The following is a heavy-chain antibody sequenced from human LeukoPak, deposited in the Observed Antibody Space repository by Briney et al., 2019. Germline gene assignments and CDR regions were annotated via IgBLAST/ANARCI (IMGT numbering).Heavy chain of an antibody. J-gene: IGHJ4*02. Sequence: ASVKVSCKVSGYTLTELSIHWVRQAPGKGHEWMGGFDPEDGETIYAQKFQGRVTMTEDTSTDTAYMELSSLRSEDTAVYYCATDRGYSYGYYFDYWGQGTLVAVSS. CDR3: ATDRGYSYGYYFDY. D-gene: IGHD5-18*01. CDR2: FDPEDGET. V-gene: IGHV1-24*01. CDR1: GYTLTELS.